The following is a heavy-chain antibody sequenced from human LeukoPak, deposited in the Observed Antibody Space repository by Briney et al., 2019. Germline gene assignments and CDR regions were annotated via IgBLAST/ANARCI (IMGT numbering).Heavy chain of an antibody. CDR2: IDQDGSAT. V-gene: IGHV3-7*01. CDR3: ARNPAKVVPAVY. CDR1: GFTFSNNW. Sequence: GGSLGLSCAASGFTFSNNWMSWVRQAPGKGLEWVANIDQDGSATYYVDSVKGRFTISRDNAKSSLYLQMSSLRAEDTAVYYCARNPAKVVPAVYWGQGTLVTVSS. D-gene: IGHD2-2*01. J-gene: IGHJ4*02.